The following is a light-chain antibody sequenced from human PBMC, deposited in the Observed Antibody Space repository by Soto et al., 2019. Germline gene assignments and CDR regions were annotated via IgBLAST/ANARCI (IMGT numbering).Light chain of an antibody. CDR3: QQYRTYS. V-gene: IGKV1-5*01. CDR2: DAS. Sequence: IQLTQSPTTLPASVGDRVTLTCRASESISNWLAWYQQRPGTAPKLLIYDASMLETAVPSRFSGNGSGTEFTLTISSLQPGDFATYYCQQYRTYSFGQGSRVEIK. CDR1: ESISNW. J-gene: IGKJ1*01.